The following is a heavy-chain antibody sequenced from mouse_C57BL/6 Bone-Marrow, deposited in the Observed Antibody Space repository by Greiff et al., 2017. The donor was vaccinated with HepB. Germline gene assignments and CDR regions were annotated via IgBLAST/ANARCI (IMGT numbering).Heavy chain of an antibody. V-gene: IGHV1-54*01. CDR1: GYAFTNYL. D-gene: IGHD2-3*01. J-gene: IGHJ3*01. CDR2: INPGSGGT. Sequence: VKLMESGAELVRPGTSVKVSCKASGYAFTNYLIEWVKQRPGQGLEWIGVINPGSGGTNYNEKFKGKATLTADKSSSTAYMQLSSLTSEDSAVYFCARDGYYLAYWGQGTLVTVSA. CDR3: ARDGYYLAY.